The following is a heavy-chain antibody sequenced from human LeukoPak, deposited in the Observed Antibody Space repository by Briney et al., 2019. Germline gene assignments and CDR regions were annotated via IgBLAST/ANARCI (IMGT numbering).Heavy chain of an antibody. CDR3: ARDLGYCSSTSCYLRGAAFDI. D-gene: IGHD2-2*01. V-gene: IGHV4-34*01. CDR1: GGYFSGYY. Sequence: SETLSLTCAVYGGYFSGYYWSWIYQPPGKGLEWIGEINHSGSTNYNPSLKSRVTISVDTSKNQFSLKLSSVTAADTAVYYCARDLGYCSSTSCYLRGAAFDIWGQGTMVTVSS. J-gene: IGHJ3*02. CDR2: INHSGST.